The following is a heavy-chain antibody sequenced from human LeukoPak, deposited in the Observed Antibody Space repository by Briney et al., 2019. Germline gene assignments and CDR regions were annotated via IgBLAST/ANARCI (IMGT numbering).Heavy chain of an antibody. CDR1: GYTFTDYY. V-gene: IGHV1-2*02. CDR2: INPNSGGT. D-gene: IGHD6-19*01. Sequence: ASVKVSCKASGYTFTDYYMHWVRQAPGQGLEWMGWINPNSGGTNYAQKFYARVTMTRDTSISTAYMELSRLRSDDTAVYYCARGYSSGWYDRLLAVRRSAFDYWGQGTLVTVSS. CDR3: ARGYSSGWYDRLLAVRRSAFDY. J-gene: IGHJ4*02.